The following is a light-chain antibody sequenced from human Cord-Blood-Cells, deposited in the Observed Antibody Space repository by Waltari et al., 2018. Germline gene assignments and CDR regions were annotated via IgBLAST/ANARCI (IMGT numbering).Light chain of an antibody. CDR2: GAS. V-gene: IGKV3-15*01. CDR3: QQYNNWPGT. CDR1: QSVSSN. J-gene: IGKJ1*01. Sequence: EIVMTQSPATLSVSPGERATLSCRASQSVSSNLAWYQQKPGQAPRLLLYGASTSATGLPPRFRGSGSGTAFTLPISILQSADFAVFYCQQYNNWPGTFGQGTKVEIK.